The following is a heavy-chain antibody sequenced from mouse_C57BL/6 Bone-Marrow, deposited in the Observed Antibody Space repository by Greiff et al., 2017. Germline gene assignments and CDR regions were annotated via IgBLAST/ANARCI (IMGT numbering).Heavy chain of an antibody. CDR2: ISSGGSYT. CDR1: GFTFSSYG. J-gene: IGHJ4*01. D-gene: IGHD1-1*01. CDR3: ARRGTVGYAMDY. Sequence: EVKLVESGGDLVKPGGSLKLSCAASGFTFSSYGMSWVRQTPDKRLEWVASISSGGSYTYYPDSVTGRFTISRGNAKNTLYLQMSSLKSEDTAMYYCARRGTVGYAMDYWGQGTSVTVSS. V-gene: IGHV5-6*02.